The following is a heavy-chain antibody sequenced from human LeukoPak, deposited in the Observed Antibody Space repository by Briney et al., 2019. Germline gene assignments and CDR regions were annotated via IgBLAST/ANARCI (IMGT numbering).Heavy chain of an antibody. CDR2: ISSSSSLI. J-gene: IGHJ6*03. Sequence: GGSLRLSCAASGFTFSYYSMNWVRQAPGRGLEWVSCISSSSSLIFYSDSVRGRFTISRDNARNFLYLHMNSLRVEDTAVYYCAKVDSGDYTSSPVPYYNYYMNVWGKGTTVTVSS. D-gene: IGHD3-3*01. V-gene: IGHV3-21*01. CDR3: AKVDSGDYTSSPVPYYNYYMNV. CDR1: GFTFSYYS.